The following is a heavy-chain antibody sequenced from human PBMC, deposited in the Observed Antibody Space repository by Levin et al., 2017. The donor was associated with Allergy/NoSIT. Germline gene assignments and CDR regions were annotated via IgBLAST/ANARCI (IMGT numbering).Heavy chain of an antibody. CDR3: AANRGSYYGDNWFDP. V-gene: IGHV3-66*01. J-gene: IGHJ5*02. CDR2: VYSGGST. CDR1: EFAVSSNY. D-gene: IGHD1-26*01. Sequence: GGSLRLSCTASEFAVSSNYMSWVRQAPGKGLEWVSVVYSGGSTYYADSVKGRFAISRDSSKNTLYLQMNNLRAEDTAAYYCAANRGSYYGDNWFDPWGQGTLVTVSS.